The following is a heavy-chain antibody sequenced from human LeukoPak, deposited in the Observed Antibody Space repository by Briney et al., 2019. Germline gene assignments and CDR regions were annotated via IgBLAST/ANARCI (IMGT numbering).Heavy chain of an antibody. CDR2: ISSSSSYI. V-gene: IGHV3-21*03. J-gene: IGHJ4*02. D-gene: IGHD2-2*01. Sequence: GGSLRLSCAASGFTFSSYEMNWVRQAPGKGLEWVSSISSSSSYIYYADSVKGRFTISRDNAKNSLYLQMNSLRAEDTAVYYCARDGWHCSSTSCYGVYWGQGTLVTVSS. CDR1: GFTFSSYE. CDR3: ARDGWHCSSTSCYGVY.